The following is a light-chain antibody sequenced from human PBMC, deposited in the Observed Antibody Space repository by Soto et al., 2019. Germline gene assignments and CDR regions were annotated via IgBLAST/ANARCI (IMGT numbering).Light chain of an antibody. CDR1: SSDVGGYNY. Sequence: QSVLTQPPSASGSPGQSVTISCTGTSSDVGGYNYVSWYQQHPGKAPKLMIYEVSNRPSGVSNRFSGSKSGNTASLTVSGLQAEDEADYYCSSYSSVTTLWVFGGGTKLTVL. CDR3: SSYSSVTTLWV. V-gene: IGLV2-14*01. CDR2: EVS. J-gene: IGLJ3*02.